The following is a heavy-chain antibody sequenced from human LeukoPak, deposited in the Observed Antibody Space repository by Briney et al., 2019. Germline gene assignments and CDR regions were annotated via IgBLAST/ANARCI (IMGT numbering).Heavy chain of an antibody. Sequence: PGGSLRLSCAASGFTFSSYAMSWVRQAPGKGLEWVSAISGSAGSTYYADSVKGRFTISRDNSKNTLYLQMNSLRAEDTAVYYCAKDRYGDYINSNSIYYYYGMDVWGQGTTVTVSS. V-gene: IGHV3-23*01. CDR1: GFTFSSYA. J-gene: IGHJ6*02. CDR2: ISGSAGST. D-gene: IGHD4-17*01. CDR3: AKDRYGDYINSNSIYYYYGMDV.